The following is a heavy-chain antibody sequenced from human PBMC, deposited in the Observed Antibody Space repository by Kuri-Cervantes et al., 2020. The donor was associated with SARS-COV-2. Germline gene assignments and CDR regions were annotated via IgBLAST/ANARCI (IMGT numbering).Heavy chain of an antibody. CDR2: INAGNGNT. V-gene: IGHV1-3*01. CDR1: GYTFTSYA. Sequence: ASVKVSCKASGYTFTSYAMHWVRQAPGQRLEWMGWINAGNGNTKYSQKFQGRVTITRDTSAGTAYMGLSSLRSEDTAVYYCARGLATTVAVGSCFDPWGQGTLVTVSS. CDR3: ARGLATTVAVGSCFDP. D-gene: IGHD6-19*01. J-gene: IGHJ5*02.